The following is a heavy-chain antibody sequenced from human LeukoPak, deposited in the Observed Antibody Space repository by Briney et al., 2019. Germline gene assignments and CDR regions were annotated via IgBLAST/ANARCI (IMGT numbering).Heavy chain of an antibody. D-gene: IGHD1-14*01. CDR2: INPSGGST. J-gene: IGHJ4*02. Sequence: GASVKVSCKASGYTFTSYYMHWVGQAPGQGLEWMGIINPSGGSTSYAQKFQGRVTMTRDTSTSTVYMELSSLRSEDTAVYYCARDLGPYNQDYWGQGTLVTVSS. CDR1: GYTFTSYY. CDR3: ARDLGPYNQDY. V-gene: IGHV1-46*01.